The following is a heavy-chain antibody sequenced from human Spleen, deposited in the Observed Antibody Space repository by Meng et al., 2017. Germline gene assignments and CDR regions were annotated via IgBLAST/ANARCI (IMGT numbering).Heavy chain of an antibody. CDR2: ISWDGGST. V-gene: IGHV3-43D*03. CDR3: AKDIVMAGPYYYGMDV. J-gene: IGHJ6*02. CDR1: GFTFDDYA. D-gene: IGHD6-19*01. Sequence: GESLKISCAASGFTFDDYAMHWVRQAPGKGLEWVSLISWDGGSTYYADSVKGRFTISRDNSKNSLYLQMNSLRAEDTALYYCAKDIVMAGPYYYGMDVRGQGTTVTVSS.